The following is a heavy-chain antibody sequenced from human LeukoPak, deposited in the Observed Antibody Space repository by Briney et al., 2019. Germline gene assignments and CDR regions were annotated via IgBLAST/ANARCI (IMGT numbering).Heavy chain of an antibody. D-gene: IGHD3-22*01. CDR2: ISSSSSYI. J-gene: IGHJ4*02. Sequence: GGSLRLSCAASGFTFSSYSMNWVRQAPGKGLEWVSSISSSSSYIYYADSVKGRFTISRDNAKNPLYLQMNSLRAEDTAVYYCAREVRAYYYDSSGYPYFDYWGQGTLVTVSS. V-gene: IGHV3-21*01. CDR1: GFTFSSYS. CDR3: AREVRAYYYDSSGYPYFDY.